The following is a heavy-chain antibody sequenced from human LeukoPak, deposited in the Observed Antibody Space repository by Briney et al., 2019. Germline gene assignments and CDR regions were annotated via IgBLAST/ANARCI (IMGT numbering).Heavy chain of an antibody. CDR2: IWYDGSNK. CDR3: ARATDCGSSPFDS. J-gene: IGHJ4*02. V-gene: IGHV3-33*01. CDR1: GFTLSSYR. D-gene: IGHD2-15*01. Sequence: GRSLRLSCAASGFTLSSYRVHEVRQAPGKGLEWVAVIWYDGSNKYYADSVKGRFTISRDNSKNTLYLQMNSLRAEDTAVYYCARATDCGSSPFDSWGQGTLVTVSS.